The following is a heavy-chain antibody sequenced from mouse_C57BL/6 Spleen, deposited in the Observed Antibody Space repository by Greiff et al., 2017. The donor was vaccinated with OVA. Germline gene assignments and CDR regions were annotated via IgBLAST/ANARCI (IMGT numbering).Heavy chain of an antibody. CDR3: AKPEDGYYTWFAY. J-gene: IGHJ3*01. V-gene: IGHV2-3*01. D-gene: IGHD2-3*01. CDR1: GFSLTSYG. CDR2: IWGDGST. Sequence: QVQLKESGPGLVAPSQSLSIPCTVPGFSLTSYGVSWFRQPPGKGLEWLGEIWGDGSTNNHSAPISRLSISKDNSKSQFFLKLNSLQTDDTATYYCAKPEDGYYTWFAYWGQGTLVTVSA.